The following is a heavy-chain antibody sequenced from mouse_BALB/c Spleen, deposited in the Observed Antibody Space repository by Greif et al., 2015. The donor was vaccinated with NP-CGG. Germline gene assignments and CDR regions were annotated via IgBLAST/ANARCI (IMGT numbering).Heavy chain of an antibody. V-gene: IGHV2-6-2*01. CDR3: ARQLSYGMDY. J-gene: IGHJ4*01. CDR1: GFSLTYYG. Sequence: VQLVESGPDLVAPSQSLSITCTVSGFSLTYYGVHWIRQPPGKGLEWLVVIWSDGSTTYNSALKSRLSISKDNSKSQVFLKMDSLQTDDTALYYCARQLSYGMDYWGQGTSVTVSS. CDR2: IWSDGST.